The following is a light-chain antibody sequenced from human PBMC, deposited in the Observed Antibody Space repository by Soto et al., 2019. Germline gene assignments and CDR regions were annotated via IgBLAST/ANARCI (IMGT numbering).Light chain of an antibody. CDR1: QGIRNE. Sequence: AIQMTQSPSSLSASVGDRVTITCRASQGIRNELGWYQQKPGKAPKLLIYAASSLQSGVPSRFSGSGSGTDFTINISSLQPEDFATYYCLQDYNYPWTFGQGTKVEIK. J-gene: IGKJ1*01. CDR2: AAS. CDR3: LQDYNYPWT. V-gene: IGKV1-6*01.